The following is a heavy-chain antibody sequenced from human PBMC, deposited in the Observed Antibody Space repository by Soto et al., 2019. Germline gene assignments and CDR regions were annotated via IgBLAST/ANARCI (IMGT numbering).Heavy chain of an antibody. CDR3: TSMNDGDAFDI. Sequence: EVQLVESGGGLVKPGGSVRLSCAASGFIFRNAWMSWVRQVPGKGLEWVGRIKNKLDGGTADYAAAMNGRFTISRDDSQSTLYLQLNSLNIEDTALYYCTSMNDGDAFDIWGQGTVVTVSS. CDR2: IKNKLDGGTA. CDR1: GFIFRNAW. V-gene: IGHV3-15*05. J-gene: IGHJ3*02. D-gene: IGHD1-1*01.